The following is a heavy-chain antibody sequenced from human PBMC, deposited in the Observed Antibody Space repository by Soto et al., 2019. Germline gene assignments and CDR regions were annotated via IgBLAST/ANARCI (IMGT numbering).Heavy chain of an antibody. CDR1: GITFSTYA. Sequence: QVQLVQSGAEVKKPGASVKVSCKASGITFSTYAIHWVRQAPGQRLEWMGWINAGNGDTRYSQKFQGRVTLTRDTSANTVCMDLSSLRSEDTALYYCARAISGYVTWGQGTLVTVSS. V-gene: IGHV1-3*01. CDR2: INAGNGDT. J-gene: IGHJ5*02. CDR3: ARAISGYVT. D-gene: IGHD5-12*01.